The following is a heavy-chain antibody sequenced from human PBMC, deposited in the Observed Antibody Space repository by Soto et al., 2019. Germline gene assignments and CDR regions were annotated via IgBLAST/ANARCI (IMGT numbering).Heavy chain of an antibody. V-gene: IGHV4-39*01. CDR2: IYYTGNI. J-gene: IGHJ4*02. Sequence: ASENLSLTCTVSGGSISRIGYYWGWIRQPPGKGMEWIGSIYYTGNIYYNPSLKSRITISVDTSKNQFSLKVSSVTAADTAVYYCAAIAVAHYYLDYWGRGTLVTVSS. D-gene: IGHD6-19*01. CDR3: AAIAVAHYYLDY. CDR1: GGSISRIGYY.